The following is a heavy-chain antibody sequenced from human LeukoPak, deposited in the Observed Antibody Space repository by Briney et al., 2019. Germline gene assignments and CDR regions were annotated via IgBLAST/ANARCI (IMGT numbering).Heavy chain of an antibody. Sequence: GESLKISCKGSGYSFTSYWIGWVRQMPGKGLEWMGIIYPGDSDTRYSPSFQGQVTISADKSISTAYLQWSSLKASDTAMYYCARHVGYDETYYYYYYMDVWGKGTTVTVSS. D-gene: IGHD1-26*01. V-gene: IGHV5-51*01. CDR1: GYSFTSYW. CDR2: IYPGDSDT. J-gene: IGHJ6*03. CDR3: ARHVGYDETYYYYYYMDV.